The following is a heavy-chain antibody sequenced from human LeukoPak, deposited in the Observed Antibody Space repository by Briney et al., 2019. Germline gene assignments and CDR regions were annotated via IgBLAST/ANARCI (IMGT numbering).Heavy chain of an antibody. D-gene: IGHD1-26*01. J-gene: IGHJ4*02. CDR1: GFTFSSYW. V-gene: IGHV3-74*01. CDR2: INTDGSTT. Sequence: GGSLRLSCAASGFTFSSYWMHWARHAPGKGLVWISGINTDGSTTSYADSVKGRFTISRDNANNTLYLQMNSLRAEDTAVYYCARNSGSNRPVDCWGQGTLVAVSS. CDR3: ARNSGSNRPVDC.